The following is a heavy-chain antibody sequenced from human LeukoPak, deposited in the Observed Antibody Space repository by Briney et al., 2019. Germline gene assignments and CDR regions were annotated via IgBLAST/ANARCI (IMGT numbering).Heavy chain of an antibody. D-gene: IGHD1-26*01. CDR2: INHSGST. Sequence: PSETLSLTCAVYGGSFSGYYWSWIRQPPGKGLEWLGEINHSGSTNYNPSLKSRVTISVDTSKNQFSLKLSSVTAADTAVYYCARGRSSGGSYYGSDYWGQGTLVTVSS. CDR3: ARGRSSGGSYYGSDY. CDR1: GGSFSGYY. V-gene: IGHV4-34*01. J-gene: IGHJ4*02.